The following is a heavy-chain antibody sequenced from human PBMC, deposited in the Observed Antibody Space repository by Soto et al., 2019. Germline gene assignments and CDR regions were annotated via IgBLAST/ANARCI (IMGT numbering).Heavy chain of an antibody. Sequence: GGSLRLSCSASGVTFGSYVMNWVRQAPGKGLEWVSAVSGSGGSTYYADSVKGRFTISRDNSKNTLYLQMNSLRVEDTAIYYCARRATAIAHHCDYWGQGALVTVSS. V-gene: IGHV3-23*01. CDR2: VSGSGGST. J-gene: IGHJ4*02. D-gene: IGHD6-25*01. CDR3: ARRATAIAHHCDY. CDR1: GVTFGSYV.